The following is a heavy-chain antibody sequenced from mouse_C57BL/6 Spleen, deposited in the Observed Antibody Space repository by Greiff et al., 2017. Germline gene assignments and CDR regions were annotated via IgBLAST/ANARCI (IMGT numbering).Heavy chain of an antibody. D-gene: IGHD3-2*02. CDR3: ARQDSSGLDY. V-gene: IGHV5-6*01. J-gene: IGHJ2*01. Sequence: DVHLVESGGDLVKPGGSLKLSCAASGFTFSSYGMSWVRQTPDKRLEWVATISSGGSYTYYPDSVKGRFTISRDNAKNTLYLQMSSLKSEDTAMYYCARQDSSGLDYWGQGTTLTVSS. CDR2: ISSGGSYT. CDR1: GFTFSSYG.